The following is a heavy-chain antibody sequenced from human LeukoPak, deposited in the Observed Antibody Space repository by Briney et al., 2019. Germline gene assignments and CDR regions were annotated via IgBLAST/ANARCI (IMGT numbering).Heavy chain of an antibody. CDR2: IVVGSGNT. D-gene: IGHD3-16*01. V-gene: IGHV1-58*01. Sequence: ASVKVSCKASGSTVTSSAVPWVRQARGQRLEWIGWIVVGSGNTNYAQKFQERVTITRDMSTSTAYMELSSLRSEDTAVYYCAADMGGLRWRRGESFDYWGQGTLVTVSS. CDR1: GSTVTSSA. CDR3: AADMGGLRWRRGESFDY. J-gene: IGHJ4*02.